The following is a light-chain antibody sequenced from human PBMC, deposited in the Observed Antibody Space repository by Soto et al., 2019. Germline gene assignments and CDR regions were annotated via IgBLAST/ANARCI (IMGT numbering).Light chain of an antibody. CDR3: LLSYSGARV. V-gene: IGLV7-46*01. CDR1: TGAVTSGHY. J-gene: IGLJ2*01. CDR2: DTY. Sequence: QAVVTQEPSLTVSPGGTVTLTCGSSTGAVTSGHYPYWFQQKPGQAPRTLIYDTYNRHSWTPARFSGSLLGGKAALTLSGAQPEDEADYYCLLSYSGARVFGGGTKVTV.